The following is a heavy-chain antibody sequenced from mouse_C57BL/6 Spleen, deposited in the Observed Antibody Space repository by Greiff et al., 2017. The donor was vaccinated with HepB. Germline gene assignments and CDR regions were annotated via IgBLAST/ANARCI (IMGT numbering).Heavy chain of an antibody. CDR3: TRGGLLWLRPDYFDY. D-gene: IGHD2-2*01. J-gene: IGHJ2*01. Sequence: DVKLQESGTVLARPGASVKMSCKTSGYTFTSYWMHWVKQRPGQGLEWIGAIYPGNSDTSYNQKFKGKAKLTAVTSASTAYMELSSLTNEDSAVYYCTRGGLLWLRPDYFDYWGQGTTLTVSS. V-gene: IGHV1-5*01. CDR1: GYTFTSYW. CDR2: IYPGNSDT.